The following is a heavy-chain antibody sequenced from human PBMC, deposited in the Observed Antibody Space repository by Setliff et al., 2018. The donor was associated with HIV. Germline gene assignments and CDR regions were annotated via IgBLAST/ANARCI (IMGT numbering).Heavy chain of an antibody. CDR3: ARFTDTYDSSGYYYKGHAFDI. CDR2: VYFTGST. J-gene: IGHJ3*02. CDR1: GGSISPSSDY. Sequence: SETLSLTCTVSGGSISPSSDYWGWTCQPPGKGLAWIGSVYFTGSTYYNPSLKSRVTISVDTSKNQFSLKLSSVTAADTAVYYCARFTDTYDSSGYYYKGHAFDIWGQGNPGHRLL. D-gene: IGHD3-22*01. V-gene: IGHV4-39*01.